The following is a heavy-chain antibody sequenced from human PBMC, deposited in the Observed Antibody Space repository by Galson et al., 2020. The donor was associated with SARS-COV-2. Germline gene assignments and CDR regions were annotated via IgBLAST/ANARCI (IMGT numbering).Heavy chain of an antibody. D-gene: IGHD5-12*01. J-gene: IGHJ4*02. CDR1: GYNFNTNW. V-gene: IGHV5-51*01. Sequence: GESLKISCKGAGYNFNTNWIGWVRQMPGKGLEWMGIIYPGDSETSYSPALQGRVTISADRSINTAYLQWSSLKASDTATYFCARPCGSGYNSCFNYWGQGTLVSVSS. CDR2: IYPGDSET. CDR3: ARPCGSGYNSCFNY.